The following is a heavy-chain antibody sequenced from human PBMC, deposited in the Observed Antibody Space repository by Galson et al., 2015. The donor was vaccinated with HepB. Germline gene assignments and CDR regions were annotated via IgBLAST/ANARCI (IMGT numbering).Heavy chain of an antibody. D-gene: IGHD2-2*01. CDR2: ISASGGSR. CDR1: GVTFNDYA. V-gene: IGHV3-23*01. CDR3: AKGYCSATTCYYDY. Sequence: SLRLSCAVSGVTFNDYAMNWVRQAPGKGLEWVADISASGGSRDYVDSVKGRFTVSRDNSKNTVYLQMNSLRVEDTATYYCAKGYCSATTCYYDYWGQGTQVSVSS. J-gene: IGHJ4*02.